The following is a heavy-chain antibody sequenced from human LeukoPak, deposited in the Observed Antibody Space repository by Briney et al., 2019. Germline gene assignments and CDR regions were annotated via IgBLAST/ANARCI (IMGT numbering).Heavy chain of an antibody. J-gene: IGHJ1*01. CDR1: GGSISSGSYY. CDR3: ARDRGYSYGKGGYFQH. V-gene: IGHV4-61*02. Sequence: PSETLSLTCTVSGGSISSGSYYWSWIRQPAGKGLEWIGRIYTSGSTNYNPSLKSRVTISVDTSKNQFSLKLSSVTAADTAVYYCARDRGYSYGKGGYFQHWGQGTLVTVSS. D-gene: IGHD5-18*01. CDR2: IYTSGST.